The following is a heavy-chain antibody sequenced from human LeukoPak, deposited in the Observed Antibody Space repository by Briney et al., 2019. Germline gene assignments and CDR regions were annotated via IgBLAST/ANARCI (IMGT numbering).Heavy chain of an antibody. Sequence: ASVKVSCKASGYTFTGQYIHWVRQAPEQGLEWMGWIDPNSGGTNYAQKFQGRVTMTRDTSISTVYMELSRLTSDDTAVYYCASRSASGNWFLAYWGQGSLVTLSS. CDR2: IDPNSGGT. CDR1: GYTFTGQY. J-gene: IGHJ4*02. V-gene: IGHV1-2*02. D-gene: IGHD3-10*01. CDR3: ASRSASGNWFLAY.